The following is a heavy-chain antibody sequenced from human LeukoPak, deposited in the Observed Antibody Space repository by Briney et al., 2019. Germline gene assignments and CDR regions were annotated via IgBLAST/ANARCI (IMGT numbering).Heavy chain of an antibody. D-gene: IGHD4-23*01. J-gene: IGHJ5*02. CDR3: ARDYGGNSGWFDP. Sequence: ASVKVSCKASGGTFSSYAISWVRQAPGQGLEWLGWMSPNTGKTGYAQKFQGRVTMTRDTSIDTAYMELSSLSSEDTAIYYCARDYGGNSGWFDPWGQGTLVTVSS. CDR2: MSPNTGKT. CDR1: GGTFSSYA. V-gene: IGHV1-8*02.